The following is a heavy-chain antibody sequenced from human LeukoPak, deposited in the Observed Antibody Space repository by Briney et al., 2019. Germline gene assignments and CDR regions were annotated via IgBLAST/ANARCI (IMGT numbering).Heavy chain of an antibody. V-gene: IGHV4-39*07. D-gene: IGHD3-10*01. CDR1: GGSISSSSYY. J-gene: IGHJ6*03. Sequence: SETLSLTCTVSGGSISSSSYYWGWIRQPPGKGLEWIVSIYYSGSTNYNPSLKSRVTISVDTSKNQFSLKLNSVTTADTAVYYCARGIPSHKGLHYYGSGSYYPRYYYYMDVWGKGTMVTVSS. CDR2: IYYSGST. CDR3: ARGIPSHKGLHYYGSGSYYPRYYYYMDV.